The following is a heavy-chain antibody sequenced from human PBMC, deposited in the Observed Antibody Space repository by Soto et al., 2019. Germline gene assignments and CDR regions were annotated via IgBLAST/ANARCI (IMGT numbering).Heavy chain of an antibody. CDR2: INAGNGNT. J-gene: IGHJ5*02. Sequence: QVQLVQSGAEVKKPGASVKVSCKASVYTFTSYAMNWVRQAPGQRLEWMGWINAGNGNTKYSQKFQGRVTITRDTSASTAYLELSSLRSEDTAVDYCARRSDYYDSSGYYDDWFDPWGQGTLVTVSS. CDR1: VYTFTSYA. V-gene: IGHV1-3*01. CDR3: ARRSDYYDSSGYYDDWFDP. D-gene: IGHD3-22*01.